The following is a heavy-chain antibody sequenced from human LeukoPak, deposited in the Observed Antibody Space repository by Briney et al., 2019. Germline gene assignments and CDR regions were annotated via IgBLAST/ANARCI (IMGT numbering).Heavy chain of an antibody. V-gene: IGHV3-7*03. D-gene: IGHD1-26*01. J-gene: IGHJ6*03. Sequence: EGSLRLSCTASGFIFSTSWMTWVRQAPGKGLEWVANINLDGSEKYYVDSVKGRFTISRDNAKNSLYLQMNSLRAEDTAVYYCARGVGATISYYHYYIDVWGKGTTVTVSS. CDR2: INLDGSEK. CDR1: GFIFSTSW. CDR3: ARGVGATISYYHYYIDV.